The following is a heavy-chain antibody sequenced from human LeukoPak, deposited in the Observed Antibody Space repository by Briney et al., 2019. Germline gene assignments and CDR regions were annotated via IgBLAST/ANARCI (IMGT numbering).Heavy chain of an antibody. CDR2: IKSKTNGGTT. CDR3: MLGAGSYDSADFDY. V-gene: IGHV3-15*07. D-gene: IGHD3-22*01. Sequence: GGSLRLSCAASGFSFNNAWMNWGRQAPGKGLEWVGRIKSKTNGGTTEYAAPVKGRFTVLRDDSKNTLYLQMNSLKTEDTAIYYCMLGAGSYDSADFDYWGQGILVTVSS. CDR1: GFSFNNAW. J-gene: IGHJ4*02.